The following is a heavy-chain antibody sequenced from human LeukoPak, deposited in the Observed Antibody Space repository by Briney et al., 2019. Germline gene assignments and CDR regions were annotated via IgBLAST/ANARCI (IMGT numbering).Heavy chain of an antibody. CDR3: ARGYSSSSEDY. CDR2: IYYSGST. J-gene: IGHJ4*02. D-gene: IGHD6-6*01. V-gene: IGHV4-59*01. CDR1: GGSISSYY. Sequence: PSETLSLTCTVSGGSISSYYWSWIRQPPGKGLEWIGYIYYSGSTNYNPSLKSRVTISVDTSKNQFSLKLSSVTAADTAVYYCARGYSSSSEDYWGQGTLVTVSS.